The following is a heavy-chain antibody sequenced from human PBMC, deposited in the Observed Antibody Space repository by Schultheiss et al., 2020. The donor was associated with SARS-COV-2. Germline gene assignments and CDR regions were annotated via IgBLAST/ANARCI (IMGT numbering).Heavy chain of an antibody. CDR2: ISYDGSNK. J-gene: IGHJ4*02. Sequence: GGSLRLSCAASGFTFSRYAMSWVRQAPGKGLEWVAVISYDGSNKYYADSVKGRFTISRDNAKNTLYLQMNSLRAEDTAVYYCARTYGGNLYYFDYWGQGTLVTVSS. V-gene: IGHV3-30-3*01. CDR3: ARTYGGNLYYFDY. D-gene: IGHD4-23*01. CDR1: GFTFSRYA.